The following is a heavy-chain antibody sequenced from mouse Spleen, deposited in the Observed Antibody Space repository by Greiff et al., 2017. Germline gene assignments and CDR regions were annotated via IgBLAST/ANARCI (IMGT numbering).Heavy chain of an antibody. CDR3: ARDYSNY. Sequence: QVQLKESGAELMKPGASVKLSCKATGYTFTGYWIEWVKQRPGQGLEWIGDIYPGSGSTNYNEKFKSKATLTVDTSSSTAYMQLSSLTSEDSAVYYCARDYSNYWGQGTTLTVSS. V-gene: IGHV1-9*01. J-gene: IGHJ2*01. D-gene: IGHD2-5*01. CDR2: IYPGSGST. CDR1: GYTFTGYW.